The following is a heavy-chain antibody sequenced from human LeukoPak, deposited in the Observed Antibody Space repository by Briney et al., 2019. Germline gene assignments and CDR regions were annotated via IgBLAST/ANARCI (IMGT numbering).Heavy chain of an antibody. D-gene: IGHD5-18*01. V-gene: IGHV3-48*02. Sequence: GGSLRLSCAASGFTFSSYSMNWVRQAPGKGLEWVSYISSSSATIYYADSVKGRFTISRDNVKKSLYLQMNSLRDEDTAVYYCAREEYNYLICDYWGQGTLVAVSS. J-gene: IGHJ4*02. CDR1: GFTFSSYS. CDR2: ISSSSATI. CDR3: AREEYNYLICDY.